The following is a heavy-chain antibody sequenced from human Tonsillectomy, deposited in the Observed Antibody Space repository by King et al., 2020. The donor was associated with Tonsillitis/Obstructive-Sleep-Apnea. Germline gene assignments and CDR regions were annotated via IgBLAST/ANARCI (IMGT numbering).Heavy chain of an antibody. D-gene: IGHD3-3*01. CDR3: AREKGIFGVVNDGFDI. Sequence: EQLVQSGSELKKSGASVKVSCKASGYVFNSYAMGWVRQAPGQGLEWMGWISTNTGNPTYAQGFTGRFVFSLDTSVSTAYLQISSLKPEDTAVYYCAREKGIFGVVNDGFDIWGQGTMVTVSS. CDR1: GYVFNSYA. J-gene: IGHJ3*02. CDR2: ISTNTGNP. V-gene: IGHV7-4-1*02.